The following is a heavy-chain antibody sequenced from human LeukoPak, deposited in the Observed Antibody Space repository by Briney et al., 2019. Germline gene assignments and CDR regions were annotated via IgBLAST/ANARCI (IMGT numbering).Heavy chain of an antibody. V-gene: IGHV3-7*01. CDR2: IKQDGSEK. CDR3: ARVIGVIGAFDI. Sequence: GGSLRLSCAASGFAASGFTFSTFDMRWVRQAPGKGLEWVANIKQDGSEKYYLDSVKGRFTISRDSAKNSLYLQMNSLRAEDTAVYYCARVIGVIGAFDIWGQGTMVTVCS. CDR1: GFAASGFTFSTFD. J-gene: IGHJ3*02. D-gene: IGHD3-22*01.